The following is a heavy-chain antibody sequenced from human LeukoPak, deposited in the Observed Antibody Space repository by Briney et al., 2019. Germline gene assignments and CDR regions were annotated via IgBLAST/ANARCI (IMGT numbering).Heavy chain of an antibody. CDR1: GFTFSSYW. CDR2: IKLDGSGK. J-gene: IGHJ4*02. V-gene: IGHV3-7*01. Sequence: RGSLRLSCAASGFTFSSYWMSWVRQAPGKGLEWVANIKLDGSGKYYVDSVKGRFTISRDNARNSLYLQMNSLRAEDTAVYYCARTPTIITHFDYWGQGTLVTVSS. D-gene: IGHD3-9*01. CDR3: ARTPTIITHFDY.